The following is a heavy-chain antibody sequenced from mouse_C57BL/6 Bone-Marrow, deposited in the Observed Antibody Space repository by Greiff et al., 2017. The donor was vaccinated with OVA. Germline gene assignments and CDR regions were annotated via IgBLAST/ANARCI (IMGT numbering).Heavy chain of an antibody. D-gene: IGHD1-1*01. V-gene: IGHV6-3*01. J-gene: IGHJ2*01. Sequence: EVKLMESGGGLVQPGGSMKLSCVASGFTFSNYWVNWVRQSPEKGLEWVAQIRLKSDNYATHYAESVKGRFTISRDDSKSSVYLQMNNLRAEDTGIYYCTGGTTVVNYWGQGTTLTVSS. CDR1: GFTFSNYW. CDR3: TGGTTVVNY. CDR2: IRLKSDNYAT.